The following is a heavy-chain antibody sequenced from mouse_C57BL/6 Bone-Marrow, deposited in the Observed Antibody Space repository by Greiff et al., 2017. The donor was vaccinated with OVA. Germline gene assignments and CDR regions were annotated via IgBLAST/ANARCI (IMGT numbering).Heavy chain of an antibody. CDR3: ARRDDYDGAMDY. Sequence: EVQLQQSGGGLVQPGESLKLSCESNEYEFPSHDMSWVRKTPEKRLELVAAINSDGGSTYYPDTMERRFIISRDNTKKTLYLQMSSLRSEDTALYYCARRDDYDGAMDYWGQGTSVTVSS. J-gene: IGHJ4*01. D-gene: IGHD2-4*01. CDR2: INSDGGST. CDR1: EYEFPSHD. V-gene: IGHV5-2*01.